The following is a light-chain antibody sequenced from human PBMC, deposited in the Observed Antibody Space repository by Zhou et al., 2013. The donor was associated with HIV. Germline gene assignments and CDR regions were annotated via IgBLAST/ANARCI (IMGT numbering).Light chain of an antibody. CDR1: QTISSY. CDR2: AAS. Sequence: DIQMTQSPSSLSASVGDRVTITCRASQTISSYLNWYQQKPGKAPKRLIYAASSLQSGVPSRFSGSGSGTEFTLTISSLQPDDFATYYCQQYNSYSYTFGQGTKLEIK. J-gene: IGKJ2*01. CDR3: QQYNSYSYT. V-gene: IGKV1-17*01.